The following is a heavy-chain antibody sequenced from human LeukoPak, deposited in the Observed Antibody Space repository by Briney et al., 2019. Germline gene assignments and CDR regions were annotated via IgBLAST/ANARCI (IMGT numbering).Heavy chain of an antibody. J-gene: IGHJ4*02. CDR1: GGSISSSSYY. V-gene: IGHV4-39*01. CDR2: IYYSGST. Sequence: SETLSLTCTVSGGSISSSSYYWGWIRQPPGKGLEWIGSIYYSGSTYYNPSLKSRVTISVDTSKNQFSLKLSSVTAADTAVYYCARQELRFLEWLRCFDYWGQGTLVTVSS. D-gene: IGHD3-3*01. CDR3: ARQELRFLEWLRCFDY.